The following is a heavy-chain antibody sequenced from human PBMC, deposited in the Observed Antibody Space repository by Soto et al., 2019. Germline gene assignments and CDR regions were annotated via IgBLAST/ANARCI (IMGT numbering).Heavy chain of an antibody. CDR2: ISGSGGST. CDR1: GFTFSSYA. D-gene: IGHD2-2*01. J-gene: IGHJ4*02. CDR3: AKDLRSPAAITVAYFDY. V-gene: IGHV3-23*01. Sequence: EVQLLESGGGLVQPGGSLRLSCAASGFTFSSYAMSWVRQAPGKGLEWVSAISGSGGSTYYADSVKGRFTISRDNSKNTMYLHMHSLSADATAVYYCAKDLRSPAAITVAYFDYWGQGTLVTVSS.